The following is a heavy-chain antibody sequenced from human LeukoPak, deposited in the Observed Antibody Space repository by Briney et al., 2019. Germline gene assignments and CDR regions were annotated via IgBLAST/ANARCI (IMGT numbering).Heavy chain of an antibody. Sequence: GESLKISCKGSGYSFTNYWIGWVRQKPGKGLEYMCLIHPGDSDTRYSPSFQDQVTISADKSISTAYLQWSSLKASDTAMYYCARDSSGGAFDIWGQGTMVTVSS. CDR3: ARDSSGGAFDI. CDR2: IHPGDSDT. V-gene: IGHV5-51*01. J-gene: IGHJ3*02. D-gene: IGHD6-19*01. CDR1: GYSFTNYW.